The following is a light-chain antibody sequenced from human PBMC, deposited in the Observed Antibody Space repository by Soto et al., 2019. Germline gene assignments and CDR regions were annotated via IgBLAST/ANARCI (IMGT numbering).Light chain of an antibody. V-gene: IGLV1-36*01. Sequence: QSVLTQPPSVSEAPRQRVTISCSGSTSNIGNNAVSWYQQFPGKAPTLIIYFDDLLPSGVSDRLSGSKSGTSASLAISGLQSEDEADYYWAAWDDSLDGVVFGGGTKLTVL. CDR2: FDD. J-gene: IGLJ2*01. CDR3: AAWDDSLDGVV. CDR1: TSNIGNNA.